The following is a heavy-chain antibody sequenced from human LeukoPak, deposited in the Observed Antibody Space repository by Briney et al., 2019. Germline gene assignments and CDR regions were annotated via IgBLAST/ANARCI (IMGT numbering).Heavy chain of an antibody. D-gene: IGHD6-6*01. Sequence: GGSLRLSCAASGFTFSYYSMNWVRQAPGKGLEWVSSISSSSSYIYYADSVKGRFTISRDNAKNTLYLQMNSLRAEDTAVYYCAKAASKQLVPMDVWGKGTTVTVSS. V-gene: IGHV3-21*04. CDR1: GFTFSYYS. CDR3: AKAASKQLVPMDV. J-gene: IGHJ6*04. CDR2: ISSSSSYI.